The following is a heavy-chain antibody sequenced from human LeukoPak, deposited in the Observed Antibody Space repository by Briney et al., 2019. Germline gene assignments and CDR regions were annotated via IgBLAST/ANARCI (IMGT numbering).Heavy chain of an antibody. CDR1: GGSISSSNW. V-gene: IGHV4-4*02. Sequence: SETLSLTCAVSGGSISSSNWWSWVRQPPGKGLEWIGEIYHSGSTNYNPSLKSRVTISVDKSKNQFSLKLSSVTAADTAVYYCARAPIVATIRGGKFDYWGQGTLVTVSS. CDR3: ARAPIVATIRGGKFDY. D-gene: IGHD5-12*01. CDR2: IYHSGST. J-gene: IGHJ4*02.